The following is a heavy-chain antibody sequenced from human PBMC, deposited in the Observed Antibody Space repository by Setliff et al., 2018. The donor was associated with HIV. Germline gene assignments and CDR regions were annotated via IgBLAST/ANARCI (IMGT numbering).Heavy chain of an antibody. V-gene: IGHV3-23*01. CDR3: AKAWGSGYPSFESALMFDV. CDR1: GFTFSAYA. D-gene: IGHD3-3*01. CDR2: TTSNGRTT. J-gene: IGHJ4*02. Sequence: GESLKISCAASGFTFSAYAMTWVRRAPGKGLEWVSATTSNGRTTDYAESVRGRFTRSRDNSRNTLYLHMTSLRAEDTAIYYCAKAWGSGYPSFESALMFDVWGQGTLVTSPQ.